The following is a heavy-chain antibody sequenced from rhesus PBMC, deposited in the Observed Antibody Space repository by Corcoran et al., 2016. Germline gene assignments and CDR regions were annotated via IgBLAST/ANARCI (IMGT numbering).Heavy chain of an antibody. CDR2: IYRNTEST. J-gene: IGHJ4*01. CDR1: GGSTRSSNW. V-gene: IGHV4S12*01. D-gene: IGHD3-3*01. Sequence: QVQLQESGPGLVKPSETLSLTCAVSGGSTRSSNWWSGIRQPPGKGLEWIGGIYRNTESTNYNPSLKNRVTISKDTSKNQFSLKLSSVTAADTAVYYCARGLGDYWGQGVLVTVSS. CDR3: ARGLGDY.